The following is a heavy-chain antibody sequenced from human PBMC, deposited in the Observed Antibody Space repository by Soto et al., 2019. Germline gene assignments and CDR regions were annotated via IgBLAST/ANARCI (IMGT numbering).Heavy chain of an antibody. CDR3: ARVHYYGSGSYILXDY. Sequence: SETLFLTCTVSGGSISSSSYYWGWIRQPPGKGLEWIGSIYYSGSTYYNPSLKSRVTISVDTSKNQFSLKLSSVTAADTAVYYCARVHYYGSGSYILXDYWGQGTLVTVSS. CDR1: GGSISSSSYY. CDR2: IYYSGST. V-gene: IGHV4-39*01. D-gene: IGHD3-10*01. J-gene: IGHJ4*02.